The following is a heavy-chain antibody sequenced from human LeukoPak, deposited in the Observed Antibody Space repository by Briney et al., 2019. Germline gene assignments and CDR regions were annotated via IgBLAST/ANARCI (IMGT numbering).Heavy chain of an antibody. V-gene: IGHV4-59*01. Sequence: SETLSLTCTVSGASISSYSWSWIRQPLGKGLEWIGCFYYSGNTNYNASLKSRVTISVDTSNNQFPLKLGSVTAADTAVYYCARDIGYYDSSGYFLYFDLWGRGTLVTVSS. CDR3: ARDIGYYDSSGYFLYFDL. J-gene: IGHJ2*01. CDR2: FYYSGNT. CDR1: GASISSYS. D-gene: IGHD3-22*01.